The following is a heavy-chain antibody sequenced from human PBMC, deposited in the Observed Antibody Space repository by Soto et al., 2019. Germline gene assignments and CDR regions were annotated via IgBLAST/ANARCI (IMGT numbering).Heavy chain of an antibody. J-gene: IGHJ4*02. CDR3: AREPEGIAAALDY. CDR2: ISSSGSFI. V-gene: IGHV3-21*01. D-gene: IGHD6-13*01. CDR1: GFTFRTYV. Sequence: EVQLVESGGGLVKPGGSLRLSCAASGFTFRTYVMNWVRRAPGGGLEWVASISSSGSFIYYADSVKGRFTISRDDAEKSLYLQMNSLRAEDTALYYCAREPEGIAAALDYWGRGTLVTVSS.